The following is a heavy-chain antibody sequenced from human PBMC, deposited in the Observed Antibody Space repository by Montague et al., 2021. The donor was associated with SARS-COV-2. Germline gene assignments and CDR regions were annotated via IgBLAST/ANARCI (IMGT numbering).Heavy chain of an antibody. V-gene: IGHV4-59*11. Sequence: SETLSLTCTVSGGSLNKHYCSWIRKAPGKELEWLGNIFYKGNTKXNVXLWGRVSMSLDTPQNQFSLRLTSLTAADTAVYYCAGSISSSGARDNWGQGILVTVS. CDR1: GGSLNKHY. CDR3: AGSISSSGARDN. J-gene: IGHJ4*02. CDR2: IFYKGNT. D-gene: IGHD3-22*01.